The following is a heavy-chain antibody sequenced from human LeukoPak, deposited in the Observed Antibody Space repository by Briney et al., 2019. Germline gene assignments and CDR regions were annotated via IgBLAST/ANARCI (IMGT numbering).Heavy chain of an antibody. V-gene: IGHV1-69*13. CDR3: ARDSLGGSYYYYGMDV. CDR1: GGTFSSYA. D-gene: IGHD3-16*01. Sequence: SVKVSCKASGGTFSSYAISWVRQAPGQGLEWMGGIIPIFGTANYAQKFQGRVTITADESTSTAYMELSSLRSGDTAVYYCARDSLGGSYYYYGMDVWGQGTTVTVSS. CDR2: IIPIFGTA. J-gene: IGHJ6*02.